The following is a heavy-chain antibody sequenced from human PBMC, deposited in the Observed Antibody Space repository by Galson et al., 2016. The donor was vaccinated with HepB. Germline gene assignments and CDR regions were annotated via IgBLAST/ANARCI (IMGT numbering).Heavy chain of an antibody. D-gene: IGHD5-12*01. CDR1: GGSLRGSS. J-gene: IGHJ4*02. V-gene: IGHV4-34*01. CDR2: IYYSGTT. CDR3: AREGHCGSYFDN. Sequence: SETLSLTCAVYGGSLRGSSWSWIRQPPGKGLEWIGTIYYSGTTDYNPSLKSRVTISVDTSKNQFSLKLTSVTAADTAVFYCAREGHCGSYFDNWGQGTLVTVSS.